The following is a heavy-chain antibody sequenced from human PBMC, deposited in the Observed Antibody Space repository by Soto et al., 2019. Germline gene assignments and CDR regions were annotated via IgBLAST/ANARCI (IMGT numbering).Heavy chain of an antibody. J-gene: IGHJ6*02. V-gene: IGHV1-69*01. CDR1: GGTFGSYA. CDR3: ARSQGSSTSLEIYYYYYYGMDV. CDR2: IIPIPGTA. D-gene: IGHD2-2*01. Sequence: QVQLVQSGAEVKKPGSSVKVSCTASGGTFGSYAISWVRQAPGQGLEWMGGIIPIPGTANYAQKFQGRVTIAADESTSIAYMEMSSLRSEDTAVYYCARSQGSSTSLEIYYYYYYGMDVWGQGTTVTVS.